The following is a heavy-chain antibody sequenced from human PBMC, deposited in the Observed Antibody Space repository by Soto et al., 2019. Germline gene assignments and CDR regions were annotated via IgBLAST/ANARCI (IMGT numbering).Heavy chain of an antibody. CDR2: MNPNSGNT. J-gene: IGHJ6*02. Sequence: VQLVQSGAEVKKPGASVKVSCKASGYTFTSYDINWVRQATGQGLEWMGWMNPNSGNTGYAQKFQGRFTMTRNTSICTAYMELRSLSYEDTAVYYCAREKTSYGMDVWGQGTTVTVSS. CDR1: GYTFTSYD. V-gene: IGHV1-8*01. CDR3: AREKTSYGMDV.